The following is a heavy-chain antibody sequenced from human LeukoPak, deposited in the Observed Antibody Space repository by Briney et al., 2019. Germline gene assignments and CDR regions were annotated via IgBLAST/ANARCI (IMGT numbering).Heavy chain of an antibody. V-gene: IGHV3-53*01. CDR2: IYSGGST. CDR3: ARSAGQIDY. D-gene: IGHD6-13*01. CDR1: GFTVNNTY. J-gene: IGHJ4*02. Sequence: PGGSLRLSCAASGFTVNNTYMSWVRQAPGKGLEWVSVIYSGGSTYFAGSVKGRFTISRDNSKNTLYLQMNSLRAEDTAVYYCARSAGQIDYWGQGTLVTVSS.